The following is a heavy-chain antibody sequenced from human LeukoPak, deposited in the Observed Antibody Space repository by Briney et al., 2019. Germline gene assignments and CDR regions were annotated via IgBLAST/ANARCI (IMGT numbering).Heavy chain of an antibody. Sequence: GGSLRLSCAASGFTFSSYSMNWVRQAPGKGLEWVSSISSSSSYIYYADSVKGRFTISRDNAKNSLYLQMNSLRAEDTAVYHCAVTTRSYYCYGMDVWGQGTTVTVSS. J-gene: IGHJ6*02. CDR2: ISSSSSYI. D-gene: IGHD4-17*01. V-gene: IGHV3-21*01. CDR1: GFTFSSYS. CDR3: AVTTRSYYCYGMDV.